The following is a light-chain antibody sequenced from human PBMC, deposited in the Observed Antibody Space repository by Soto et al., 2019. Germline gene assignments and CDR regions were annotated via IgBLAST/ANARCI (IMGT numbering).Light chain of an antibody. CDR2: FNN. CDR1: SSDIGSNT. V-gene: IGLV1-44*01. CDR3: ASWDDSLNGPV. J-gene: IGLJ3*02. Sequence: QSVLTQPPSASATPGQGVTISCSGSSSDIGSNTVNWYQQLPGTAPKLLIYFNNQRPSGVPDRFSGSKSGTSASLAISGLQSEDEAQYYCASWDDSLNGPVFGTGTKLTVL.